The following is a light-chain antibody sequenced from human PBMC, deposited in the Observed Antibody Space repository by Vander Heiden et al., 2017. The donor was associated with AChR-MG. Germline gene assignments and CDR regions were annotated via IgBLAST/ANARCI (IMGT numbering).Light chain of an antibody. V-gene: IGKV3-15*01. Sequence: IVMTQSPATLSVSPGESATLSCRASQTVSSNLAWYQQKPGQAPRLVIYGASTRATDIPARFSGSGSGTEFTLTISSLQSEDFAVYYCQQYNNWPLTFGGGTEVEIK. J-gene: IGKJ4*01. CDR1: QTVSSN. CDR3: QQYNNWPLT. CDR2: GAS.